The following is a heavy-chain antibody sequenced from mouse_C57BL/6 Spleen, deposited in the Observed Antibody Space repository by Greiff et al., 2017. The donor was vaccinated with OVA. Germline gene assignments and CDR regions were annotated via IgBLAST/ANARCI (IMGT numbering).Heavy chain of an antibody. CDR3: ASEGSSYGFDY. V-gene: IGHV1-61*01. CDR2: IYPSDSET. Sequence: QVQLQQPGAELVRPGSSVKLSCKASGYTFTSYWMDWVKQRPGQGLEWIGNIYPSDSETHYNQKFKDKATLTVDKSSSTAYMQLSSLTSEDSAVYYCASEGSSYGFDYWGQGTTLTVSS. CDR1: GYTFTSYW. D-gene: IGHD1-1*01. J-gene: IGHJ2*01.